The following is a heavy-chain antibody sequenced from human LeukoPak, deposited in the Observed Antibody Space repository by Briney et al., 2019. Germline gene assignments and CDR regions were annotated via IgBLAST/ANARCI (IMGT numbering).Heavy chain of an antibody. Sequence: PSEILSLTCTVSGGSVSSGSYYWSWIRQPPGKGLEWIGYIYYSGSTNYNPSLKSRVTISVDTSKNQFSLKLSSVTAADTAVYYCAREDNSPLRPGIAAAVGVFDYWGQGTLVTVSS. CDR3: AREDNSPLRPGIAAAVGVFDY. D-gene: IGHD6-13*01. CDR2: IYYSGST. V-gene: IGHV4-61*01. CDR1: GGSVSSGSYY. J-gene: IGHJ4*02.